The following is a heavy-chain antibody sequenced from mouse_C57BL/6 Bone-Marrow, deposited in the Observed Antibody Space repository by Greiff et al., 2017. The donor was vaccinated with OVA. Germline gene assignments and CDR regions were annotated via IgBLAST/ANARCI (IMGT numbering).Heavy chain of an antibody. Sequence: EVMLVESGGGLVQPGGSLSLSCAASGFTFTDYYMSWVRQPPGKALEWLGFIRNKANGYTTEYSASVKGRFTISRDNSQSILYLQMNALRAEDSATYYCARLYYYGSSYVGYYFDYWGQGTTLTVSS. CDR3: ARLYYYGSSYVGYYFDY. J-gene: IGHJ2*01. CDR2: IRNKANGYTT. CDR1: GFTFTDYY. V-gene: IGHV7-3*01. D-gene: IGHD1-1*01.